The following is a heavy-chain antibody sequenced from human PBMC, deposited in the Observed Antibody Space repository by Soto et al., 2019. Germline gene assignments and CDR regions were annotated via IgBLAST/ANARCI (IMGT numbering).Heavy chain of an antibody. CDR1: GVDFSVSA. J-gene: IGHJ4*02. CDR3: TRHLGDY. CDR2: IRSKANGYAT. Sequence: PGCSQRLSYAAAGVDFSVSAMHWVRQASGKGLEWVGRIRSKANGYATEYAASVKGRFTISRDDSKNTAYLQMNSLKTENTAVYYCTRHLGDYWGEGTLVTVSS. V-gene: IGHV3-73*01.